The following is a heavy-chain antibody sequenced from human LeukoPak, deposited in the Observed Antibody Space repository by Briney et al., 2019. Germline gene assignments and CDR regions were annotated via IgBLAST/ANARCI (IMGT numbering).Heavy chain of an antibody. CDR1: GGSISSYY. D-gene: IGHD3-22*01. CDR3: ARFCNYYDSTGYYYGFDP. Sequence: SETLSLTCTVSGGSISSYYWSWIRQPPGKGLEWIGYIYYSGSTNYNPSLKSRVTISVDTSKNQFSLKLSSVTAADTAVYYCARFCNYYDSTGYYYGFDPWGQGTLVTVSS. V-gene: IGHV4-59*01. J-gene: IGHJ5*02. CDR2: IYYSGST.